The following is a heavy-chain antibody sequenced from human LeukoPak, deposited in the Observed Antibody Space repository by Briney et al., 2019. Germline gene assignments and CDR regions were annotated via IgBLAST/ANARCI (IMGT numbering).Heavy chain of an antibody. Sequence: ASVKVSCKASGGTFSSYAISWVRQAPGQGLERMGRIIPILGIANYAQKFQGRVTITADKSTSTAYMELSSLRSEDTAVYYCAVEKGHAFDIWGQGTMVTVSS. CDR2: IIPILGIA. CDR1: GGTFSSYA. J-gene: IGHJ3*02. D-gene: IGHD1-1*01. V-gene: IGHV1-69*04. CDR3: AVEKGHAFDI.